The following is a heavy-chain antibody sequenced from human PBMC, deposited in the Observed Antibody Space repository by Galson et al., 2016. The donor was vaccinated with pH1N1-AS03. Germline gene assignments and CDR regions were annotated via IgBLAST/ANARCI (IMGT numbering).Heavy chain of an antibody. Sequence: SVKVSCKASGYIFTSHYMHWVRQAPGQGLEWMGWINTDSGVTNYAQKFGAWVTMTRDTSVSTAYMELYGLKSDDTAVYYCARDPRGPCTIATCPTTYYFGMDVWGQGTTVIVSS. CDR2: INTDSGVT. J-gene: IGHJ6*02. D-gene: IGHD2-2*01. CDR1: GYIFTSHY. CDR3: ARDPRGPCTIATCPTTYYFGMDV. V-gene: IGHV1-2*04.